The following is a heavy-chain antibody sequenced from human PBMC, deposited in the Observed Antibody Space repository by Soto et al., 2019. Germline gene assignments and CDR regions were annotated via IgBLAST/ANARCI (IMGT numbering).Heavy chain of an antibody. D-gene: IGHD2-15*01. CDR1: GGSISSGNYY. CDR3: ATMGTPATGLYYFDY. CDR2: ISYSGST. V-gene: IGHV4-30-4*01. J-gene: IGHJ4*02. Sequence: SETLSLTCTVSGGSISSGNYYWSWIRQPPGKGLEWIGFISYSGSTYYSVSLKSRVTISVDTSKNQFSLNLSFVTAADTAVYYCATMGTPATGLYYFDYWGQGTLVTVSS.